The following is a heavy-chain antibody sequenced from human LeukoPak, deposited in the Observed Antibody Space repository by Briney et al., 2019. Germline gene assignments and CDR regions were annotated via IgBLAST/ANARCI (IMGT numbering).Heavy chain of an antibody. Sequence: SETLSLTCAVSGGSISSGGYSWSWIRQPPGKGLEWIGYIYHSGSTYYNPSLKSRVTISVDRSKNQFSLKLSSVTAADTAVYYCARSRIQLWPPDAFDIWGKGKMVTVSS. J-gene: IGHJ3*02. CDR1: GGSISSGGYS. CDR2: IYHSGST. CDR3: ARSRIQLWPPDAFDI. D-gene: IGHD5-18*01. V-gene: IGHV4-30-2*01.